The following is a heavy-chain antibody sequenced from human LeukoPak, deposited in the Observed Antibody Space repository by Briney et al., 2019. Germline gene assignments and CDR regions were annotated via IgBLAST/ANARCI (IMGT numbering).Heavy chain of an antibody. CDR1: GGSISSGDYY. D-gene: IGHD2-2*01. J-gene: IGHJ3*02. V-gene: IGHV4-30-4*01. CDR3: ARILSSIVVVPAAKPNGAFDI. Sequence: SETLSLTCTVSGGSISSGDYYWSWIRQPPGKGLEWIGYIYYSGSTYYNPSLKSRVTISVDTSKNQFSLKLSSVTAADTAVYYCARILSSIVVVPAAKPNGAFDIWGQGTTVIVSS. CDR2: IYYSGST.